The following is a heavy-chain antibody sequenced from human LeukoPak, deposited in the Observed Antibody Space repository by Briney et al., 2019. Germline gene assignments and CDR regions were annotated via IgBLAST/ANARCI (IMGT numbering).Heavy chain of an antibody. CDR3: AHRRHDILTGYLNYFDY. J-gene: IGHJ4*02. V-gene: IGHV2-5*01. CDR1: GFSLSTSGVG. D-gene: IGHD3-9*01. CDR2: IYWNDDT. Sequence: SGPTLVNPTQTLTLTCTFSGFSLSTSGVGVGWIRQPPGKALEWLALIYWNDDTRYSPSLKRRLTITKDTSKNQVVLTMTNMDPVDTATYYCAHRRHDILTGYLNYFDYWGQGTLVTVSS.